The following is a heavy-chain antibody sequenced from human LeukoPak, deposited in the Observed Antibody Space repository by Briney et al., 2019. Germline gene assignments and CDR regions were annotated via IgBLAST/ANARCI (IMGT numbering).Heavy chain of an antibody. CDR3: ARDFSGY. V-gene: IGHV3-66*01. CDR2: IYSGGFT. D-gene: IGHD3-10*01. J-gene: IGHJ4*01. CDR1: GGTVNSNY. Sequence: GGSLRLSCVVSGGTVNSNYMSWVRQAPGKGLEWVSVIYSGGFTYYADSVKGRFTISRDISKNTLYLQMNDLRAEDTAVYYCARDFSGYWGQGTLVTVSS.